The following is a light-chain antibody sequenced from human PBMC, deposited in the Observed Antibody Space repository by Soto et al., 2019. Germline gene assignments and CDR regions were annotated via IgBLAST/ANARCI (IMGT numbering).Light chain of an antibody. CDR1: QSVSDN. V-gene: IGKV3D-15*01. J-gene: IGKJ4*01. CDR3: QQYNNWPLT. CDR2: GAS. Sequence: EIVITQSPVTPSVSPGERATLSCRASQSVSDNLAWYQQKPGQAPRLLFYGASTRATDIPVRFSGSGSGTEFTLTISSXQSEDFAVYYCQQYNNWPLTFGGGTKVDIK.